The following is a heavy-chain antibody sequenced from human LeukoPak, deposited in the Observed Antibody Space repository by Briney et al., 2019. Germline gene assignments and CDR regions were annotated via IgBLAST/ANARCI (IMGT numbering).Heavy chain of an antibody. D-gene: IGHD1-26*01. J-gene: IGHJ4*02. CDR2: ISGSGGST. V-gene: IGHV3-23*01. Sequence: GGSLRLSCAASGFTFSSYAMSWVRQAPGKGLEWVSAISGSGGSTYYADSVKGRFTISRDNAKNSLYPQTNSLRAEDTAIYYCARDQDYSGSQTLDYWGQGTLVTVSS. CDR3: ARDQDYSGSQTLDY. CDR1: GFTFSSYA.